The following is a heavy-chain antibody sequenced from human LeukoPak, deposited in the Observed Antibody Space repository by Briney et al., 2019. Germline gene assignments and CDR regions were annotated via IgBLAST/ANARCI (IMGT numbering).Heavy chain of an antibody. CDR1: GVSINSYY. Sequence: SETLSLTCTVSGVSINSYYWDWIRQPAGKGLEWIGRIYTSGSTNYNPSLKSRVTMSVDTSKNQFSLKLSSATAADTAVYYCARDTEVVPAAIRVGDAFDIWGQGTMVTVSS. D-gene: IGHD2-2*01. CDR3: ARDTEVVPAAIRVGDAFDI. V-gene: IGHV4-4*07. CDR2: IYTSGST. J-gene: IGHJ3*02.